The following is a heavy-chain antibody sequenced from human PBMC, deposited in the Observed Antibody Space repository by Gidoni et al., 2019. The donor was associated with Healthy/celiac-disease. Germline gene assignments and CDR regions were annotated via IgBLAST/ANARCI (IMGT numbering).Heavy chain of an antibody. CDR3: ARTGGDYGMDV. CDR2: IYTSGST. V-gene: IGHV4-61*02. Sequence: QVQLQESGPGLVKPSQTLYLTCTVSGGSISSGSYYWSWIRQPAGKGLEWIGRIYTSGSTNYNPSLKSRVTISVDTSKNQFSLKLSSVTAADTAVYYCARTGGDYGMDVWGQGTTVTVSS. J-gene: IGHJ6*02. CDR1: GGSISSGSYY. D-gene: IGHD7-27*01.